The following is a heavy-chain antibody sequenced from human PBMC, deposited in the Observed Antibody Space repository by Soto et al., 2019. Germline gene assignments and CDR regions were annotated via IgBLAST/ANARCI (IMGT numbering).Heavy chain of an antibody. D-gene: IGHD6-13*01. Sequence: EVQLVESGGDLVQPGGSLRLSCAASGFTFSSYDFHWVRQATGKGLEWVSAIGTGGDTYYAGSVKGRFTVSRENAKNSLYLQMNSLRAGDTAVYYCTRGAAGFDYWGQGTLVTVSS. CDR1: GFTFSSYD. CDR3: TRGAAGFDY. V-gene: IGHV3-13*01. CDR2: IGTGGDT. J-gene: IGHJ4*02.